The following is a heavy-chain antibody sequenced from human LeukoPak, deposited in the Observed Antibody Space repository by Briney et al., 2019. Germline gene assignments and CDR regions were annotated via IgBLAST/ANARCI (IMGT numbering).Heavy chain of an antibody. CDR3: ARERVGARDY. D-gene: IGHD1-26*01. CDR2: MKPDGSET. Sequence: GGSLRLSCAASGFTFSSNWMSWVRQAPGKGLGWVANMKPDGSETFYVDSVKGRFTISRDNTKNSLYLQMNSLRVEDTAVYYRARERVGARDYWGQGTLVTVSS. V-gene: IGHV3-7*01. CDR1: GFTFSSNW. J-gene: IGHJ4*02.